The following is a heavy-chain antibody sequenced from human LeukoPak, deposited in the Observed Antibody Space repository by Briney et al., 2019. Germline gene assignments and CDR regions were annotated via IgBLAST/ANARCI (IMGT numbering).Heavy chain of an antibody. D-gene: IGHD2/OR15-2a*01. V-gene: IGHV4-34*01. CDR2: INHSGST. Sequence: SETLSLTFAVYGGSFSNYYWSWIRQPPGKGLDWIGEINHSGSTNYNPSLKSRVTISVDTSKNQFSLKLSSVTAADTAVYYCAPSGQRIVRSNYDYWGQGTLVTVSS. CDR1: GGSFSNYY. CDR3: APSGQRIVRSNYDY. J-gene: IGHJ4*02.